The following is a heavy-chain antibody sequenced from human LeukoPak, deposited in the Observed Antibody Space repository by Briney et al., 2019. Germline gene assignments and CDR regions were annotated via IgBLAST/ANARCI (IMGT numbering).Heavy chain of an antibody. J-gene: IGHJ4*02. CDR2: IRYGGSNQ. V-gene: IGHV3-30*02. CDR1: GFTFSGYG. Sequence: PGGSLRLSCAASGFTFSGYGMHWVRQAPGKGLEWVAFIRYGGSNQYYAESVKGRFTISRDNSKNTLYLQMDSLSAEDTAVYYCVKVDTWGQGTLVTVSS. D-gene: IGHD5-18*01. CDR3: VKVDT.